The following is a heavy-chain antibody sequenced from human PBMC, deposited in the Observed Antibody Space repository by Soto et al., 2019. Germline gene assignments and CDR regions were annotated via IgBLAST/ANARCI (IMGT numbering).Heavy chain of an antibody. J-gene: IGHJ4*02. V-gene: IGHV3-23*01. D-gene: IGHD3-10*01. CDR2: ISGSGGST. Sequence: EVQLLESGGGLVQPGGSLRLSCAASGFIFSSYAMSWVRQAPGKGLEWVSAISGSGGSTYYADSVKGRFTISRDNSKNTLYLQMNSLRADDTAVYYCVLWPPYYFDYWGQGTLVTVSS. CDR3: VLWPPYYFDY. CDR1: GFIFSSYA.